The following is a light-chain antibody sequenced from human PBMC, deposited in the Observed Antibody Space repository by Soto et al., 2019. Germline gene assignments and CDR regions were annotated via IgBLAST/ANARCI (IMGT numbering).Light chain of an antibody. CDR3: HQFASTPRT. V-gene: IGKV3-20*01. Sequence: EIVLTQSPGTLSLSPGESATLSCRASQSVDRNYLAWYQQRPGQAPRLLIYGASSRATGIPPRFSGSGSGTEFVLTISGLEADDFAVYYWHQFASTPRTFGQGTKVETK. J-gene: IGKJ1*01. CDR2: GAS. CDR1: QSVDRNY.